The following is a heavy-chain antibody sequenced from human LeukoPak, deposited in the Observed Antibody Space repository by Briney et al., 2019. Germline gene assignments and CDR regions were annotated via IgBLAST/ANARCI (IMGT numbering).Heavy chain of an antibody. CDR2: IGATGYST. CDR1: GFTFSSYA. Sequence: GGSLRLSCAASGFTFSSYAMTWVRQAPGKGLEWVSAIGATGYSTYYTDPVKGRFTVSRDNSKNTLYLQMNSLRADDTAIYYCAKNSARTMVTTGLSYWGQGALVTVSS. V-gene: IGHV3-23*01. D-gene: IGHD4-17*01. CDR3: AKNSARTMVTTGLSY. J-gene: IGHJ4*02.